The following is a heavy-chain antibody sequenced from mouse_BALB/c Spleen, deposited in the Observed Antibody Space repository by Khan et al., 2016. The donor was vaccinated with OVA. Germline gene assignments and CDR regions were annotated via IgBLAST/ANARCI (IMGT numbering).Heavy chain of an antibody. V-gene: IGHV1-54*01. D-gene: IGHD3-2*02. CDR1: GYAFTDYL. J-gene: IGHJ3*01. CDR3: VRSGYGCGAY. CDR2: INPGSGGT. Sequence: QVQLKESGAELVRPGTSVKVSCKASGYAFTDYLIEWLKQRPGQGLEWIGVINPGSGGTHYNEEFMDRATLTADNSSSTAYMQLSSLTSDDSAVYFCVRSGYGCGAYWGPGTLVTVSA.